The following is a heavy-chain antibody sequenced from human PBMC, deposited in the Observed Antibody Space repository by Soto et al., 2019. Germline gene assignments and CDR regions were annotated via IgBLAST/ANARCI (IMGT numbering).Heavy chain of an antibody. CDR3: ARHNYGSGSTYFDY. CDR1: GGSMSRGDYY. Sequence: PSESLSLTCTVSGGSMSRGDYYWSWIRQPPGKGLEWIGFIYHTGSTYYSPSLKNRVAISVDTSKNQFSLKLNSMTAADTALYYCARHNYGSGSTYFDYWGQGTLVTV. CDR2: IYHTGST. D-gene: IGHD3-10*01. J-gene: IGHJ4*02. V-gene: IGHV4-30-4*01.